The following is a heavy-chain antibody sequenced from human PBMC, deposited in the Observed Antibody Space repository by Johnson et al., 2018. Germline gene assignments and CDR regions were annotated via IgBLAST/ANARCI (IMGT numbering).Heavy chain of an antibody. CDR3: ARDRMGVAAAEIFPGGDV. V-gene: IGHV3-74*01. J-gene: IGHJ6*02. CDR1: GFTFSSYW. Sequence: QLVESGGGLVQPGGSLRLSCAASGFTFSSYWMHWVRQAPGKGLVWVSRINSDGSSTSYADSVKGRFTISRDNAKNKLYLQMNSLRAEDTAGYDCARDRMGVAAAEIFPGGDVWGQGTTVTVSS. CDR2: INSDGSST. D-gene: IGHD6-13*01.